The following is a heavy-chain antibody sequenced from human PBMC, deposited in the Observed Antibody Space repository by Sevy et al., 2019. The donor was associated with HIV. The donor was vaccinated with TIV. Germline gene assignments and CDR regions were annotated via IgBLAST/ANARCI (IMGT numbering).Heavy chain of an antibody. J-gene: IGHJ4*02. Sequence: GGSLRLSCAASGFSFSCYVIHWVRQSPGKGLEWVAVILYDGRNKYYADSVKGRFTISRDNSKNTLYLQMNSLRAEDTAVYYCARDWTVPDYWGQGTLVTVSS. V-gene: IGHV3-30*04. CDR2: ILYDGRNK. CDR3: ARDWTVPDY. CDR1: GFSFSCYV. D-gene: IGHD4-17*01.